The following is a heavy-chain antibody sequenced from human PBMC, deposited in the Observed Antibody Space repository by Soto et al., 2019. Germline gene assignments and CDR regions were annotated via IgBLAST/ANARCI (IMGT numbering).Heavy chain of an antibody. CDR1: GFTFSSYA. D-gene: IGHD3-10*01. V-gene: IGHV3-23*01. CDR2: VSAGGDMT. CDR3: ARGDRGGSGSPASYYYSGLDV. Sequence: DVLLLESGGHLVQPGGSLRLSCAASGFTFSSYAMSWVRQAPGKGLEWVSSVSAGGDMTYCSDSVKGRFTISRDNSNNALFLQMNSLRIEDTALYYCARGDRGGSGSPASYYYSGLDVWGQGTTVTVS. J-gene: IGHJ6*02.